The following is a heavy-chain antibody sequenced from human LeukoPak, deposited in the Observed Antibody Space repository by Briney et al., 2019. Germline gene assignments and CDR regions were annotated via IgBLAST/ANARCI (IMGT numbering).Heavy chain of an antibody. CDR3: ARRFCSSVSCYDDDAFDV. CDR1: GHTFVSYG. J-gene: IGHJ3*01. CDR2: ISGYDGKI. Sequence: EASVKVSCKASGHTFVSYGISWVRQAPGQGLEWMGWISGYDGKINYAQKFQGRVTMTTDTSTSTAYLELRSLTSEDTAVCYCARRFCSSVSCYDDDAFDVWGQGTLVTVSS. V-gene: IGHV1-18*01. D-gene: IGHD2-2*01.